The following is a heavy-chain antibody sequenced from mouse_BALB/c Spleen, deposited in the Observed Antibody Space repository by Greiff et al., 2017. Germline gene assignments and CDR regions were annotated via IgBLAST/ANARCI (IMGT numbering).Heavy chain of an antibody. CDR2: ISSGSSTI. Sequence: EVQVVESGGGLVQPGGSRKLSCAASGFTFSSFGMHWVRQAPEKGLEWVAYISSGSSTIYYADTVKGRFTISRDNPKNTLFLQMTSLRSEDTAMYYCARSGTGDLAWFAYWGQGTLVTVSA. CDR3: ARSGTGDLAWFAY. V-gene: IGHV5-17*02. J-gene: IGHJ3*01. D-gene: IGHD4-1*01. CDR1: GFTFSSFG.